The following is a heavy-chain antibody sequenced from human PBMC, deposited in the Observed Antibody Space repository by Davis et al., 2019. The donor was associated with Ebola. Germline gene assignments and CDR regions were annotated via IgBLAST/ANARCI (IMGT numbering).Heavy chain of an antibody. CDR2: INHSGST. CDR1: GGSFSGYY. Sequence: AGSLRLSCAVYGGSFSGYYWSWIRQPPGKGLEWIGEINHSGSTNYNPSLKSRVTISVDRSKNQFSLKLSSVTAADTAVYYCAREGVYCSSTSCPYWYFDLWGRGTLVTVSS. V-gene: IGHV4-34*01. J-gene: IGHJ2*01. CDR3: AREGVYCSSTSCPYWYFDL. D-gene: IGHD2-2*01.